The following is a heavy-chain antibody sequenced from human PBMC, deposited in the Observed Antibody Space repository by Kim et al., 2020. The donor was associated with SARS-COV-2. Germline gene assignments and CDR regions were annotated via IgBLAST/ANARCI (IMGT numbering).Heavy chain of an antibody. CDR2: IYYSGST. CDR1: GGSISSYY. J-gene: IGHJ6*02. CDR3: ARGGGDINYYYYYGMDV. Sequence: SETLSLTCTVSGGSISSYYWSWIRQPPGKGLEWIGYIYYSGSTNYNPSLKSRVTISVDTSKNQFSLKLSSVTAADTAVYYCARGGGDINYYYYYGMDVWGQGTTVTVSS. V-gene: IGHV4-59*13. D-gene: IGHD2-21*02.